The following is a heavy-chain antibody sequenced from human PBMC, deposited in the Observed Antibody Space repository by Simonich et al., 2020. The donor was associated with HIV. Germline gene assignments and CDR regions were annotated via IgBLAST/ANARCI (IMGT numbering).Heavy chain of an antibody. D-gene: IGHD7-27*01. Sequence: QVQLQQWGAGLLKPSETLSLTCAVYGGSSSGYYWTWIRQPPGKGLEWIGEIIHRGRTNYNPSLKSRVTISVDSSKKQFSLKLSSVTAADTAVYYCARLERGIDAFDIWGQGTMVTVSS. V-gene: IGHV4-34*12. CDR2: IIHRGRT. CDR3: ARLERGIDAFDI. J-gene: IGHJ3*02. CDR1: GGSSSGYY.